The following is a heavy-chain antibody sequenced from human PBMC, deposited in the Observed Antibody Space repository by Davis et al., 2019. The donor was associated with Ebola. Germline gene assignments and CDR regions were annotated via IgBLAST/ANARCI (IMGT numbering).Heavy chain of an antibody. CDR3: AREMGDRFMDV. D-gene: IGHD2-21*01. J-gene: IGHJ6*04. V-gene: IGHV3-30-3*01. Sequence: PGGSLRLSCAASGFTFSSYAMHWVRQAPGKGLEWVAVISYDGSNKYYADSVKGRFTISRDNSKNTLYLQMNSLRAEDTAVYYCAREMGDRFMDVWGKGTTVTVSS. CDR2: ISYDGSNK. CDR1: GFTFSSYA.